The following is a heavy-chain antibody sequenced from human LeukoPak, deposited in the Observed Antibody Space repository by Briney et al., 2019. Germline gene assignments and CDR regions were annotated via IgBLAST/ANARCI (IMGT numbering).Heavy chain of an antibody. Sequence: GGSLRLSCAASEFTFSSYAMQWVRQAPGKGLEWVSGISASGGSTWYADSVKGRFTISRDNAKNSLYLQMNSLRVEDTAVYYCARDKDVYFDYWGQGTLVTVSS. CDR1: EFTFSSYA. CDR3: ARDKDVYFDY. J-gene: IGHJ4*02. CDR2: ISASGGST. V-gene: IGHV3-23*01.